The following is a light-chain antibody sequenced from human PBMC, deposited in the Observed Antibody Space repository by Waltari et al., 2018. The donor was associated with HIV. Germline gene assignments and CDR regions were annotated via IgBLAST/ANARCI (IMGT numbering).Light chain of an antibody. V-gene: IGKV3-11*01. CDR2: DAS. CDR1: QSVSRY. CDR3: QHRSNWPLT. Sequence: EIVLTQSPATLSLSPGARANLSCRASQSVSRYLAWYQQKPGQAPRLLIYDASNRATGIPARFSGIGSGTDFTLTISSLEPEDFAVYYCQHRSNWPLTFGGGTKVEIK. J-gene: IGKJ4*01.